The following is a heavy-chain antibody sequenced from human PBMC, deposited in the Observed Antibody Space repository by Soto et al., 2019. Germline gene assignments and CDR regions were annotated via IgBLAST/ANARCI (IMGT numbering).Heavy chain of an antibody. J-gene: IGHJ6*02. D-gene: IGHD3-3*01. CDR2: ISYDGSNK. CDR1: GFTFSSYA. CDR3: SRDRRVSRGAILEWSLYYYYGMDV. V-gene: IGHV3-30-3*01. Sequence: GGSLRLSCAASGFTFSSYAMHWVRQAPGKGLEWVAVISYDGSNKYYADSVKGRFTISRDNSKNTLYLQMNSLRAEDTAVYYCSRDRRVSRGAILEWSLYYYYGMDVRGQGTTVTVSS.